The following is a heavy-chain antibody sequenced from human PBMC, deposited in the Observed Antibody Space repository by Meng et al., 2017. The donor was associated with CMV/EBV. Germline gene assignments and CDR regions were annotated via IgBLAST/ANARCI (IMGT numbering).Heavy chain of an antibody. V-gene: IGHV3-53*01. CDR1: GFTVRNNY. D-gene: IGHD1-7*01. CDR2: IYSKGTT. Sequence: LQLVESGGGLIQPGGSLRLSCAASGFTVRNNYTRWFRQAPGKGLEGVSLIYSKGTTDYADSVKGRFTISRDNSKNTLYLQMNSLSAEDTAVYYCARDGNYHGVWGQETLVTASS. CDR3: ARDGNYHGV. J-gene: IGHJ4*02.